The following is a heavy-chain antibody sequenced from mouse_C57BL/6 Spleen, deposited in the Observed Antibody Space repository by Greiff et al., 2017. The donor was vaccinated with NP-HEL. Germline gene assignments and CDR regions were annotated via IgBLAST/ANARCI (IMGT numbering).Heavy chain of an antibody. J-gene: IGHJ4*01. CDR2: IYPGSGST. V-gene: IGHV1-55*01. Sequence: QVQLQQPGAELVKPGASVKMSCKASGYTFTSYWITWVKQRPGQGLEWIGDIYPGSGSTNYNEKFKSKATLTVDTSSSTAYMQLSSLTSEDSAVYYCAKWKITTGHYYAMDYWGQGTSVTVSS. CDR3: AKWKITTGHYYAMDY. CDR1: GYTFTSYW. D-gene: IGHD1-1*01.